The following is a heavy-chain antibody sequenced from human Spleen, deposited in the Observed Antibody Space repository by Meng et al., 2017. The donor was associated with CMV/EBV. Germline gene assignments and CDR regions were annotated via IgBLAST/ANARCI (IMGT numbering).Heavy chain of an antibody. CDR3: ARHSSGYYYGWFDP. D-gene: IGHD3-22*01. CDR1: VDSISSNGYY. V-gene: IGHV4-39*01. J-gene: IGHJ5*02. CDR2: ICYSGST. Sequence: SVDSISSNGYYGGWIRQPPGKGLEWIGSICYSGSTYYNLPLKSRVAISVDTSKNHFSLKLSSVTAADTAVYYCARHSSGYYYGWFDPWGQGTLVTVSS.